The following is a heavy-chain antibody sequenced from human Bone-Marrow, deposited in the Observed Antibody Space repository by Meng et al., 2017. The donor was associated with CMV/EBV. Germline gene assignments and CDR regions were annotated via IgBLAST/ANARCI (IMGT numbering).Heavy chain of an antibody. CDR2: IRHDGTNK. CDR3: AKDLLLFGGANAYFDY. CDR1: GFTFDNYG. Sequence: GGSLRLSCAASGFTFDNYGMHWVRQTPGKGLEWVAFIRHDGTNKYYGDSVKGRFTISRDNSKNTVYLQMNSLRPEETAIYYCAKDLLLFGGANAYFDYWGQGTRVTVSS. J-gene: IGHJ4*02. V-gene: IGHV3-30*02. D-gene: IGHD3-16*01.